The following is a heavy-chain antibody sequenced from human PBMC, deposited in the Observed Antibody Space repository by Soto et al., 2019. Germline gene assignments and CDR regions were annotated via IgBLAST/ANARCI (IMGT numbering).Heavy chain of an antibody. CDR3: ARGRGCSGGSCYGYMDV. D-gene: IGHD2-15*01. J-gene: IGHJ6*03. V-gene: IGHV1-8*01. Sequence: ASVRVSCKASGYTFTSCDINWVRQATGQGLEWMGWMNPNSGNTGYAQKFQGRVTMTRNTSISTAYMELSSLRSEDTAVYYCARGRGCSGGSCYGYMDVWGKGTTVTVSS. CDR2: MNPNSGNT. CDR1: GYTFTSCD.